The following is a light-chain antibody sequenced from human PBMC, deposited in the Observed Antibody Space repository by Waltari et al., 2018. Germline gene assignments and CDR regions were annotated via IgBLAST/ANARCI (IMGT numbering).Light chain of an antibody. CDR1: QGISNH. Sequence: DIQLTQSPSFLSASIGDRVTITCRASQGISNHLAWYQQKPGKAPKLLIYAASTLQSGVPSRFSGGGSGTEFTLTISSLQPEDFATYYCQQLNSYPSLTFGGGTKVEIK. J-gene: IGKJ4*01. CDR2: AAS. V-gene: IGKV1-9*01. CDR3: QQLNSYPSLT.